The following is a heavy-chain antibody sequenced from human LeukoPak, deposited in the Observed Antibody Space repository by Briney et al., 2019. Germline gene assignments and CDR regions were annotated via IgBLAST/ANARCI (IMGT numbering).Heavy chain of an antibody. CDR1: GFTFSNYM. J-gene: IGHJ4*02. D-gene: IGHD5-12*01. V-gene: IGHV3-74*01. CDR3: TRDWRNLGYDY. Sequence: GGSLRLSCAASGFTFSNYMMHWVRQAPGKGLVWVSRIKSDGITITYADSVKGRFTISRDNAKNTLYLQMNSLRAEDTAVYYCTRDWRNLGYDYWGQGTLVTVSS. CDR2: IKSDGITI.